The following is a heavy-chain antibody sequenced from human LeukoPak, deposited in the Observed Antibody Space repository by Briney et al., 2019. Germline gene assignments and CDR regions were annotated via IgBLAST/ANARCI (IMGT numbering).Heavy chain of an antibody. CDR2: ISGSGGST. CDR3: VQGPYDYIEKGYLDY. J-gene: IGHJ4*02. CDR1: GFTFSSYA. D-gene: IGHD5-12*01. Sequence: GGSLRLSCAASGFTFSSYAMSWVRQAPGKGLEWVSAISGSGGSTYYADSVKGRFTISRDNSKNTLYLQMNSLRAEDTALYYCVQGPYDYIEKGYLDYWGQGTLVTVSS. V-gene: IGHV3-23*01.